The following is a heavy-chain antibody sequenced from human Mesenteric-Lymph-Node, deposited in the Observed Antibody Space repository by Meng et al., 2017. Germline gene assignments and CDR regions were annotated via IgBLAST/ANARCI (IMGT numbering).Heavy chain of an antibody. CDR1: GYTFTSYG. Sequence: ASVKVSCKASGYTFTSYGISWVRQAPGQGLEWMGWINPNSGGTNYAQKFQGRVTMTRDTSISTAYMELSRLRSDDTAVYYCARDRIAVAYDYWGQGTLVTVSS. J-gene: IGHJ4*02. CDR3: ARDRIAVAYDY. CDR2: INPNSGGT. D-gene: IGHD6-19*01. V-gene: IGHV1-2*02.